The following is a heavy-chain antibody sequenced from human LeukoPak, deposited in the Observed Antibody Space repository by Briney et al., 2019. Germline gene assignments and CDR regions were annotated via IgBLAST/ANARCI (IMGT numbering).Heavy chain of an antibody. D-gene: IGHD2-15*01. CDR1: GFTFSSYT. Sequence: GGSLRLSCAASGFTFSSYTMSWVRQAPGKGLEWVANIKQDGSEKYYVDSVKGRFTISRDNAKNSLYLQMNSLRAEDTAVYYCARDLDIVVVVAATFFGFDYWGQGTLVTVSS. V-gene: IGHV3-7*01. CDR3: ARDLDIVVVVAATFFGFDY. J-gene: IGHJ4*02. CDR2: IKQDGSEK.